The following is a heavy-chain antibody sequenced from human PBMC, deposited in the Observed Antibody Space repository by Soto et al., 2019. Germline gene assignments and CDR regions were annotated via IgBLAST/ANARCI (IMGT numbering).Heavy chain of an antibody. CDR3: ARHDYGDYFDY. D-gene: IGHD4-17*01. Sequence: EVQLVESGGGLVKPGGSLRLSCAASGFTFSSYSMNWVRQAPGKGLEWVSSISSSSSHIYYADSVKGRFTISRDNAKNSLYLQMNSLRAEDTAVYYCARHDYGDYFDYWGQGTLVTVSS. J-gene: IGHJ4*02. CDR1: GFTFSSYS. CDR2: ISSSSSHI. V-gene: IGHV3-21*01.